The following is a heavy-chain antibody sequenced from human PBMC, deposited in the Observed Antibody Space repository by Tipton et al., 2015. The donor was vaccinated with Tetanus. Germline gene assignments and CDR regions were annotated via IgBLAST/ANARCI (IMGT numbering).Heavy chain of an antibody. CDR1: RGPISSYY. Sequence: TLSLTCTVTRGPISSYYWSWVRQPAGKGLEWIGHISNGNTDYTPSLKSRLTLSVDTSRNQFSMKLRSVTAADTAVYYCARHSLYYYGSERQPRWGQGTLVTVSS. J-gene: IGHJ4*02. V-gene: IGHV4-4*07. CDR2: ISNGNT. CDR3: ARHSLYYYGSERQPR. D-gene: IGHD3-10*01.